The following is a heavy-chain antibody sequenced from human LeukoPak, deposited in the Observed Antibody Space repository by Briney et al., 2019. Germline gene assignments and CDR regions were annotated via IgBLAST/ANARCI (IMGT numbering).Heavy chain of an antibody. CDR1: GYTFTSYY. D-gene: IGHD1-26*01. CDR3: AREGGSGSYLDNWFDP. CDR2: INPSGGST. Sequence: GASVKVSCKASGYTFTSYYMHWVRQAPGQGLEWMGIINPSGGSTSYAQKFQGRVTMTRDTSTSTVYMELSSLRSEDTAVYYCAREGGSGSYLDNWFDPWGQGTLVTVS. V-gene: IGHV1-46*01. J-gene: IGHJ5*02.